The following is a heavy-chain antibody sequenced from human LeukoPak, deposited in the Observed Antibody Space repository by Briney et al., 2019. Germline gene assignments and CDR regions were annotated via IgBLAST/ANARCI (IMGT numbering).Heavy chain of an antibody. V-gene: IGHV3-7*01. Sequence: GGSLRLSCAASGFTFSSYAMSWVRQAPGKGLELVANIKQDGSEKYYVDSVKGRFTISRDNAKNSLYLQMNSLRAEDTAVYYCARGQKGATYYYYGMDVWGQGTTVTGSS. CDR2: IKQDGSEK. CDR1: GFTFSSYA. J-gene: IGHJ6*02. D-gene: IGHD1-26*01. CDR3: ARGQKGATYYYYGMDV.